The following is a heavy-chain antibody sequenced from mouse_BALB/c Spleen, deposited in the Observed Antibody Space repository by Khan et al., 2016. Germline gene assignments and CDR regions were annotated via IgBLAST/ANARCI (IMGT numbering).Heavy chain of an antibody. Sequence: QMQLVQSGPELKKPGETVKISCKASGYTFTNYGMNWVKQAPGKGLKWMGWINTYTGEPTYADDFKGRFAFSLETSASTAYLQINNLKNEDTATYFCGRRRMYDGYYDAMDYWGQEAAVTVSS. J-gene: IGHJ4*01. CDR2: INTYTGEP. CDR3: GRRRMYDGYYDAMDY. CDR1: GYTFTNYG. D-gene: IGHD2-3*01. V-gene: IGHV9-3-1*01.